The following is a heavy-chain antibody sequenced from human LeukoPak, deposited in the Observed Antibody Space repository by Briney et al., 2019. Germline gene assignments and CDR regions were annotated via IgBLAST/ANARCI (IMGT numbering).Heavy chain of an antibody. V-gene: IGHV1-24*01. D-gene: IGHD3-10*01. CDR1: GYSLRLLS. CDR3: VTDLGRSYFYFDI. Sequence: ASVKVSCKISGYSLRLLSIHWVRQAPGEGLEWMGGIDPQDGETIYARSFKGRVTITEYTSTDTGYMELRSLRSDDTAVYYCVTDLGRSYFYFDIWGQGTLVIVSS. CDR2: IDPQDGET. J-gene: IGHJ4*02.